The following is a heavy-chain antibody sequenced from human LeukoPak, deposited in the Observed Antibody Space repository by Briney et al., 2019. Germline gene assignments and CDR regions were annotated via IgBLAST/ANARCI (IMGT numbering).Heavy chain of an antibody. CDR2: ISAYNGNT. J-gene: IGHJ6*03. D-gene: IGHD6-13*01. CDR1: GHTFTSYG. V-gene: IGHV1-18*01. Sequence: ASVKVSCKASGHTFTSYGISWVRQAPGQGLEWMGWISAYNGNTNYAQKLQGRVTMTTDTSTSTAYMELRSLRSDDTAVYYCARGSSSWYGGDYYYYMDVWGKGTTVTVSS. CDR3: ARGSSSWYGGDYYYYMDV.